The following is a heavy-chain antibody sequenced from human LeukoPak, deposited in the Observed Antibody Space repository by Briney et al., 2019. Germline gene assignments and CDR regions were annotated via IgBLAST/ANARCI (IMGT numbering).Heavy chain of an antibody. Sequence: PGGSLRLSCAASGFTFSSYGMSWVRQAPGKGLEWVSAISAGGGTTDHADSVKGRFSISRDSSKNTLYLQMNSLRAEDTAVYYCAKRLGSSSPYFDYWGQGTLVTVSS. J-gene: IGHJ4*02. V-gene: IGHV3-23*01. CDR2: ISAGGGTT. CDR3: AKRLGSSSPYFDY. D-gene: IGHD6-6*01. CDR1: GFTFSSYG.